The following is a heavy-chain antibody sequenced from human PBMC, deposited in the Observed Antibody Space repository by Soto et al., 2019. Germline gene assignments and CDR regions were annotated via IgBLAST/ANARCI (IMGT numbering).Heavy chain of an antibody. Sequence: QVQLQESGPGLVKPSQTLSLTCTVSGGSISSGGYYWSWIRQHPGKGLEWIGYIYYSGSTYSNPSLKSRVTISVDTSKNQFSLKLSSVTAADTAVYYCARGAGLCSGGSCYFADYYYYGMDVWGQGTTVTVSS. CDR3: ARGAGLCSGGSCYFADYYYYGMDV. V-gene: IGHV4-31*03. D-gene: IGHD2-15*01. CDR1: GGSISSGGYY. CDR2: IYYSGST. J-gene: IGHJ6*02.